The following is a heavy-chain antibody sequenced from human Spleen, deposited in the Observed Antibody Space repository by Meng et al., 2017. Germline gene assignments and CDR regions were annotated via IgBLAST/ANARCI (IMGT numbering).Heavy chain of an antibody. CDR1: GGSFSGYY. J-gene: IGHJ4*02. CDR2: IYHSGST. D-gene: IGHD4-17*01. Sequence: SETLSLTCAVYGGSFSGYYWSWIRQPPGKGLEWIGCIYHSGSTYYNPSLKSRVTISVDTSKNQFSLKLSSVTAADTTVYYCASQIDYGDYVFDYWGQGTLVTVSS. CDR3: ASQIDYGDYVFDY. V-gene: IGHV4-34*01.